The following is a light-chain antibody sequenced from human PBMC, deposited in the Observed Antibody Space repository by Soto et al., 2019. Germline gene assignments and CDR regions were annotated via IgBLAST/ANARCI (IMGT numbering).Light chain of an antibody. J-gene: IGKJ1*01. V-gene: IGKV1-9*01. CDR2: TAS. Sequence: DIQLTQSPSFLSASVGDRLTITCRASQDISTYLTWYQQNPEKAPKLLIYTASTLQSGVPSRFSGSGSGTEFTLTISSLQPEDFATYYCQQLHSFPPTFGQGTKVEIK. CDR3: QQLHSFPPT. CDR1: QDISTY.